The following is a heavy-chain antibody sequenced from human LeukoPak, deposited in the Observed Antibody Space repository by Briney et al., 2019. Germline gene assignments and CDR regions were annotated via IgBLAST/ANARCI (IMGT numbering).Heavy chain of an antibody. CDR2: IKQDGSEK. CDR1: GFTFSSYW. J-gene: IGHJ4*02. Sequence: GGSLRLSCAASGFTFSSYWMSWVRQAPGKGLEWLANIKQDGSEKYYVDSVKGRFTISRDNAKNSLYLQMNSLRAEDTAVYYCARGSYCSSTSCYTLTMDYWGQGTLVTVSS. CDR3: ARGSYCSSTSCYTLTMDY. V-gene: IGHV3-7*01. D-gene: IGHD2-2*02.